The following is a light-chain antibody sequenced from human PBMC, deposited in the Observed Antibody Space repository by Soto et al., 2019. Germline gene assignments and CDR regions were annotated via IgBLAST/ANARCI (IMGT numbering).Light chain of an antibody. V-gene: IGKV1-39*01. Sequence: DIQMTQSPSSLSASVGDRVTITCRASQSISSYLNWYQQKPGKAPKLLIYAASSLQSGVPSRFSGSGSRTDFTLTISSLQPEDFATYYCQQSYRTPETFGQGTKVEIK. CDR1: QSISSY. CDR3: QQSYRTPET. J-gene: IGKJ1*01. CDR2: AAS.